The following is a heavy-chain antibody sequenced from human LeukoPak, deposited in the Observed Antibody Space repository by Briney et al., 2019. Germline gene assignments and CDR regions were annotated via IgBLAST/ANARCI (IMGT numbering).Heavy chain of an antibody. J-gene: IGHJ4*02. CDR2: INHSGST. Sequence: PSETLSLACAVYGGSFSGYYWSWIRQHPGKGLEWIGEINHSGSTNYNPSLKSRVTISVDTSKNQFSLKLSSVTAADTAVYYCARDLVGATPGGYWGQGTLVTVSS. D-gene: IGHD1-26*01. CDR1: GGSFSGYY. CDR3: ARDLVGATPGGY. V-gene: IGHV4-34*01.